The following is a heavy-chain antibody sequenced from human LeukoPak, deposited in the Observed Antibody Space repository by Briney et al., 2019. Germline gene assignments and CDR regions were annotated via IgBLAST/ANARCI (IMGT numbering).Heavy chain of an antibody. V-gene: IGHV3-48*03. CDR2: ITSSGNTI. Sequence: PGGSLRLSCAASGFTFSSYEMNWVRRAPGKGLEWVSYITSSGNTIYYADSVKGRFTISRDNVKNSLYLQMNSLRAEDTAVYYCARLTTMTTTGGPFDYWGQGTLVTVSS. CDR1: GFTFSSYE. CDR3: ARLTTMTTTGGPFDY. D-gene: IGHD4-17*01. J-gene: IGHJ4*02.